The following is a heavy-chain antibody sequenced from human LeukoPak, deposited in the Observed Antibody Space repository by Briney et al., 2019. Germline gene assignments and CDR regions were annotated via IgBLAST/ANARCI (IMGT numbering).Heavy chain of an antibody. CDR3: ARVPRYGSIDY. CDR1: GYTFTTYG. Sequence: GASVKVSCKSSGYTFTTYGITWVRQAPGQGLEWMGWISDYNGNTNYAQNFQGRLTMTIDTSTTTGYMELRSLTSDDTAVYYCARVPRYGSIDYWGQGTLVTVSS. V-gene: IGHV1-18*01. J-gene: IGHJ4*02. D-gene: IGHD4-17*01. CDR2: ISDYNGNT.